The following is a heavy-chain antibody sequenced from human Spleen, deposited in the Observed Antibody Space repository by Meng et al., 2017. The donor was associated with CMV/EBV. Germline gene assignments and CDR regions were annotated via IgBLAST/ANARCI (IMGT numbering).Heavy chain of an antibody. CDR3: ARHGGIMGAERAFDY. Sequence: SETLSLTCAVSGGSISSSSFYWAWIRQPPGKGLEWIGSIYYSGSNYYNPSLKSRVTISVDTAKNQFSLKLSSVTAADTAVYHCARHGGIMGAERAFDYWGQGTLVTVSS. D-gene: IGHD1-26*01. J-gene: IGHJ4*02. CDR1: GGSISSSSFY. V-gene: IGHV4-39*01. CDR2: IYYSGSN.